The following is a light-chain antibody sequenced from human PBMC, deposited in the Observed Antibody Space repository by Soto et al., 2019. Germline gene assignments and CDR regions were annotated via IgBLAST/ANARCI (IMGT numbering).Light chain of an antibody. CDR1: QSISSW. CDR2: KAS. J-gene: IGKJ2*01. Sequence: DIQMTQSPSTLSASVGDRVTLTCRASQSISSWLAWYQQKPGKAPKLLIYKASSLESGVPSRFSGSGSGKEFTLSISRLQPDDFASYYCQRYNSYYTFGQGTKLEIK. V-gene: IGKV1-5*03. CDR3: QRYNSYYT.